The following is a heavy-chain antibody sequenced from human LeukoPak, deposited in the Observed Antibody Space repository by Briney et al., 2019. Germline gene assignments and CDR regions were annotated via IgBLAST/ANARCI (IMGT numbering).Heavy chain of an antibody. CDR2: IRYDGSGE. V-gene: IGHV3-30*02. Sequence: GGSLRLSCAASGFTFSSYAMHWVRQAPGKGLEWVAFIRYDGSGEHYTESVKGRFTISRDNSKNILFLHMKSLRPEDTAVYYCAKDISEIRFFDWGSAYDYWGQGTLVRVSS. CDR3: AKDISEIRFFDWGSAYDY. J-gene: IGHJ4*02. D-gene: IGHD3-9*01. CDR1: GFTFSSYA.